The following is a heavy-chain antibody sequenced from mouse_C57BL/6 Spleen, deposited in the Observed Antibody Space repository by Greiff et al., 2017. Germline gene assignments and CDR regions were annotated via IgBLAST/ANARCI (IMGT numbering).Heavy chain of an antibody. D-gene: IGHD2-3*01. CDR3: ARHEDWHQYYVDC. V-gene: IGHV1-62-2*01. CDR2: FYPGSGSI. J-gene: IGHJ2*01. Sequence: QVQLQQSGAELVKPGASVKLSCKASGYTFTEYTIHWVKQRSGQGLEWSGWFYPGSGSIKYNEKFKDKATLTVDKSSGTVNLELSRLASEDYAVYFGARHEDWHQYYVDCLGLGTALPVCS. CDR1: GYTFTEYT.